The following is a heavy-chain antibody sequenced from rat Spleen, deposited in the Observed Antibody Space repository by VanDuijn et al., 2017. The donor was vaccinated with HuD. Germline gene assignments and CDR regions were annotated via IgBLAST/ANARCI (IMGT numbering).Heavy chain of an antibody. CDR3: ARQGGDGFAY. D-gene: IGHD1-1*01. Sequence: EVQLVESGGGLVLPGRSLKLSCAVSGFTFSNYGMNWVRQGPTKGLEWVASITPSGNHTYYRDSVKGRFTISRDNAKSTLYLQMDSLRSEDTATYYCARQGGDGFAYWGQGTLVTVSS. V-gene: IGHV5-19*01. J-gene: IGHJ3*01. CDR1: GFTFSNYG. CDR2: ITPSGNHT.